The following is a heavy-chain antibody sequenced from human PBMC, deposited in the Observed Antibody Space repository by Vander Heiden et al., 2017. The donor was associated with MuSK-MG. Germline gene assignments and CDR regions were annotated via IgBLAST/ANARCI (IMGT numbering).Heavy chain of an antibody. CDR3: ARAPITMVRGVIITGIDY. V-gene: IGHV1-69*10. CDR1: GGTFSSYA. J-gene: IGHJ4*02. D-gene: IGHD3-10*01. CDR2: IIPILGIA. Sequence: QVQLVQSGAEVKKPGSSVKVSCKASGGTFSSYAIRWVRQAPGQGLEWMGGIIPILGIANYAQKFQGRVTITADKSTSTAYMELSSLRSEDTAVYYCARAPITMVRGVIITGIDYWGQGTLVTVSS.